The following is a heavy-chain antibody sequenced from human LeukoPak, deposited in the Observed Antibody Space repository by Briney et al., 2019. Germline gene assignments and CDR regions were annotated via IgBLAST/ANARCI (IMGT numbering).Heavy chain of an antibody. CDR1: GFTFSSYA. D-gene: IGHD3-10*01. V-gene: IGHV3-23*01. CDR2: ISGSGGST. J-gene: IGHJ4*02. CDR3: ARSYGSGSSAPSNY. Sequence: TGGSLRLSCAASGFTFSSYAMSWVRQAPGKGLEWVSAISGSGGSTYYADSAKGRFTISRDNSKNTLYLQMNSLRAEDTAVYYCARSYGSGSSAPSNYWGQGTLVTVSS.